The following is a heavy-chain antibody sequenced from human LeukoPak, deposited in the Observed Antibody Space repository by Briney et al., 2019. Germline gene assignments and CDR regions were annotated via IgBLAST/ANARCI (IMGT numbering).Heavy chain of an antibody. CDR2: INHSGST. V-gene: IGHV4-34*01. D-gene: IGHD6-13*01. CDR3: ARRSLIAAAGTIDY. CDR1: GGSFSGYY. J-gene: IGHJ4*02. Sequence: SETLSLTCAVYGGSFSGYYWSWIRQPPGKGLEWIGEINHSGSTNYNLSLKSRVTISVDTSKNQFSLKLSSVTAADTAVYYCARRSLIAAAGTIDYWGQGTLVTVSS.